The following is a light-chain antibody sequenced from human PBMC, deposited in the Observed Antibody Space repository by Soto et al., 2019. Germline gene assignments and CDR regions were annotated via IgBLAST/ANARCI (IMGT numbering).Light chain of an antibody. Sequence: QAVLTQPRAVSESPGQSVTISCTGTRSDVGVYNYVSWYQQYPGKAPKIMIYDVSKRPSGVPDRFSGSKSDNTASLTISGLQAEDEADYYCCSYAGSYTFVFGIGTKVTVL. J-gene: IGLJ1*01. V-gene: IGLV2-11*01. CDR3: CSYAGSYTFV. CDR2: DVS. CDR1: RSDVGVYNY.